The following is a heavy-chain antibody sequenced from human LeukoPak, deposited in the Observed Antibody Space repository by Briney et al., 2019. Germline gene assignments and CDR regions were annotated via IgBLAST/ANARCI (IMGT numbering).Heavy chain of an antibody. CDR2: INPDGTQK. Sequence: PGGSLGLSCVASGFAFSSSYMTWVRQAPGKGLEWEANINPDGTQKGYVDSVKGRFTVTRDNAKTSLYLQMNSLRAEDTAVYYCARDPAYGALDYWGQGTLVTVSS. V-gene: IGHV3-7*01. D-gene: IGHD4-17*01. CDR1: GFAFSSSY. CDR3: ARDPAYGALDY. J-gene: IGHJ4*02.